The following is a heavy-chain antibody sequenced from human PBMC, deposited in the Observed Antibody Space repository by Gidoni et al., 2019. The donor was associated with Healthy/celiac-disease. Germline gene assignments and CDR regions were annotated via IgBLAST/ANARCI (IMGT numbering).Heavy chain of an antibody. V-gene: IGHV3-9*01. CDR1: GFTFDDYA. CDR2: ISWNSGSI. Sequence: EVQLVESGGGLVQPGRSLRLSCAASGFTFDDYAMHWVRQAPGKGLECVSGISWNSGSIGYADSVKGRFTISRDNAKNSLYLQMNSLRAEDTALYYCAKEAVVVVAAPYFDYWGQGTLVTVSS. CDR3: AKEAVVVVAAPYFDY. J-gene: IGHJ4*02. D-gene: IGHD2-15*01.